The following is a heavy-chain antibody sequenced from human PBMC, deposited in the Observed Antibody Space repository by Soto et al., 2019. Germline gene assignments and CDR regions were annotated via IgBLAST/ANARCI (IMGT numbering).Heavy chain of an antibody. CDR1: GFIFSSYA. V-gene: IGHV3-23*01. CDR3: ARDSCITTTCAGGANWFDP. Sequence: PGGSLRLSCAASGFIFSSYAMSWVRQAPGKGLEWVSAISGSGGSTYYADSVKGRFTISRDNSKNTLYLQMNSLRAEDTAVYYCARDSCITTTCAGGANWFDPWGQGTLVTVSS. D-gene: IGHD2-2*01. CDR2: ISGSGGST. J-gene: IGHJ5*02.